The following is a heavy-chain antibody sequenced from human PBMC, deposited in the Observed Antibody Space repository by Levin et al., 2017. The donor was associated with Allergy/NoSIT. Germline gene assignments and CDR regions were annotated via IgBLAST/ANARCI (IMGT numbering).Heavy chain of an antibody. D-gene: IGHD2-15*01. CDR2: TYYRSKWYN. CDR3: AGGGQSSVSRFAN. V-gene: IGHV6-1*01. J-gene: IGHJ4*02. Sequence: SETLSLTCTISGDSVSSNSAAWSWIRQSPSRGLEWLGRTYYRSKWYNDYGVSVKSRITFNPDTSKNQFSLQLNSVTPEDTAVYYCAGGGQSSVSRFANWGQGTLVTVSS. CDR1: GDSVSSNSAA.